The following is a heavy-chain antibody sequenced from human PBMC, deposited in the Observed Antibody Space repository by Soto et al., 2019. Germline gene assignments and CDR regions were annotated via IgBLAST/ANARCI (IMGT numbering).Heavy chain of an antibody. CDR2: IIPILDVA. D-gene: IGHD1-20*01. Sequence: QVQLVQSGAEVKKPGSSVKVSCKASGGKFTSNTFSWVRQAPGQGLEWMGRIIPILDVAHYAQKFQGRVTITAYKSTNTTYMELSSLTSGDTDIYYCARERITPLFYWGQGTLVIVSS. J-gene: IGHJ4*02. CDR3: ARERITPLFY. CDR1: GGKFTSNT. V-gene: IGHV1-69*04.